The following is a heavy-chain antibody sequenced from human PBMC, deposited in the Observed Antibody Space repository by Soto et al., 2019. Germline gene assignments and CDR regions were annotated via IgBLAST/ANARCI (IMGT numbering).Heavy chain of an antibody. Sequence: GGSLRLSCAASGFTFSSYAMSWVRQAPGKGLEWVSAISGSGGSTYYADSVKGRFTISRDNSKNKLYLQMNSLRAEDTAVYYCAKATRYSSSSGVFDYWGQGTLVTVSS. CDR2: ISGSGGST. CDR3: AKATRYSSSSGVFDY. CDR1: GFTFSSYA. J-gene: IGHJ4*02. V-gene: IGHV3-23*01. D-gene: IGHD6-6*01.